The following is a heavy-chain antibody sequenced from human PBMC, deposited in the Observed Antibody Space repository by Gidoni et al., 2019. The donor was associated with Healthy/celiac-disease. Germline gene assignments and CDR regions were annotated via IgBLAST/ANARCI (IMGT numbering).Heavy chain of an antibody. D-gene: IGHD3-9*01. J-gene: IGHJ3*02. CDR1: GSTFSRSS. CDR3: ARSHNLGPYYDILTGYDDVFDI. V-gene: IGHV3-48*02. CDR2: ISSSSSTI. Sequence: VQLVESGGGLVQPGGSLRLSCSASGSTFSRSSMNGVRQAPGKGLEWVSYISSSSSTIYYADSVKGRFTISRDNAKNSLYLQMNSLRDEDTAVYYCARSHNLGPYYDILTGYDDVFDIWGQGTMVTVSS.